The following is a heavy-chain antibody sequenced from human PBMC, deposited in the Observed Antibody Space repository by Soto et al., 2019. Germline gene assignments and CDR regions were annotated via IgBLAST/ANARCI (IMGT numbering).Heavy chain of an antibody. J-gene: IGHJ6*02. V-gene: IGHV3-23*01. Sequence: GESLKISCAASGFTFSSYAMSWVRQAPGKGLEWVSAISGSGGSTYYADSVKGRFTISRDNSKNTLYLQMNSLRAEDTAVYYCAKEGLDYDFWSGYYTGGMDVWGQGTTVTVSS. CDR3: AKEGLDYDFWSGYYTGGMDV. CDR1: GFTFSSYA. CDR2: ISGSGGST. D-gene: IGHD3-3*01.